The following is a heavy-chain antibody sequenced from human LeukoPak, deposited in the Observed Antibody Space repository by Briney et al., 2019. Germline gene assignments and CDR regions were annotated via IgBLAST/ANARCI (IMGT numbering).Heavy chain of an antibody. CDR3: ARGRADSSSWYRAFDI. CDR2: INHSGST. CDR1: GGSFSGYY. V-gene: IGHV4-34*01. Sequence: SETLSLTCAVYGGSFSGYYWGWLRQPPGKGLEWIGEINHSGSTNYNPSLKSRVTISVDTSKNQFSLKLSSVTAADTAVYYCARGRADSSSWYRAFDIWGQGTMVTVSS. J-gene: IGHJ3*02. D-gene: IGHD6-13*01.